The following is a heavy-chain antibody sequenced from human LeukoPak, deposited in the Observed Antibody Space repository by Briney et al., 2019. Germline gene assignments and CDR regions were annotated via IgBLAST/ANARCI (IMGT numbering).Heavy chain of an antibody. CDR2: ISYDGSNK. V-gene: IGHV3-30*18. CDR1: GFTFSSYG. Sequence: GGSLRLCCAASGFTFSSYGMHWGRQAPGKGLEWVAVISYDGSNKYYADSVKGRFTISRDNSKNTLYLQMNSLRAEDTAVYYCAKDGPGYDSSGTDDAFDIWGQGTMVTVSS. CDR3: AKDGPGYDSSGTDDAFDI. D-gene: IGHD3-22*01. J-gene: IGHJ3*02.